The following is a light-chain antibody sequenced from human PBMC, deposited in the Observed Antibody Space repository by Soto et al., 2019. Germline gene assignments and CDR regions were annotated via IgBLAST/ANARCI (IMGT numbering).Light chain of an antibody. CDR3: QQYNNWPPYT. Sequence: EVVMTQSPATLSVSPGERATLSCRASQSVGSNLAWYQQKPGQSPSLLIYGASTRATGIPARFSGSGSGTAFTLTISSLQSEDSAVYYCQQYNNWPPYTFGQGTKLEIK. CDR1: QSVGSN. J-gene: IGKJ2*01. CDR2: GAS. V-gene: IGKV3-15*01.